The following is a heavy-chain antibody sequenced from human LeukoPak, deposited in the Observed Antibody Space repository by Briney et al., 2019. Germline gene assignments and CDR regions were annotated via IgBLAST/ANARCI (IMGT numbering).Heavy chain of an antibody. V-gene: IGHV1-69*04. CDR1: GGTFSSYA. Sequence: ASVKVSCKASGGTFSSYAISWVRQAPGQGLGWMGGIIPILGIANYAQKFQGRVTITADKSTSTAYMELSSLRSEDTAVYYCAGLGYCSSTSCYTRYYYYGMDVWGQGTTVTVSS. CDR2: IIPILGIA. D-gene: IGHD2-2*02. J-gene: IGHJ6*02. CDR3: AGLGYCSSTSCYTRYYYYGMDV.